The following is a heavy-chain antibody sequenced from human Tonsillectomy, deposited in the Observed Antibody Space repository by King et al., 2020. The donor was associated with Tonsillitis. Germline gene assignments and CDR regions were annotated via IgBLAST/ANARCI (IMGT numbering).Heavy chain of an antibody. J-gene: IGHJ4*02. CDR3: ARELRVSY. CDR1: GFTFRSYW. V-gene: IGHV3-7*03. CDR2: IRQDGSDI. Sequence: VQLVESGGGLVQPGGSLRLSCVVSGFTFRSYWMTWVRQPPGKAPEWVASIRQDGSDIYYVDSVKGRFTISRDNAKNSLFLQMNSLRVEDTAVYYCARELRVSYWGQGTLATGSS. D-gene: IGHD2-21*01.